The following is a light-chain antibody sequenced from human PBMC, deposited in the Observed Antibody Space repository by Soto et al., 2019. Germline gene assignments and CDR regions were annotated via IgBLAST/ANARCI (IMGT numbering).Light chain of an antibody. Sequence: EIVMTQSPDTLSVSPGERATLSCWASQSVTSHLAWYQQIPGQAPRLLIYGVSSRAAGIPDRFSGSGSGTDFTLTINRLEPEDFAVYYCQQYHNTPTTFGQGTRLEIK. V-gene: IGKV3D-15*01. CDR3: QQYHNTPTT. CDR2: GVS. J-gene: IGKJ5*01. CDR1: QSVTSH.